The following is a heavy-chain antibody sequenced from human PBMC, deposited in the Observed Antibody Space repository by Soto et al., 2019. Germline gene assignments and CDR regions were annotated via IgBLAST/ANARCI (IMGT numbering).Heavy chain of an antibody. CDR1: GGSVSSGSYY. CDR2: IYYSGST. D-gene: IGHD2-15*01. J-gene: IGHJ4*02. Sequence: SETLSLTCTVSGGSVSSGSYYWSWIRQPPGKGLEWIGYIYYSGSTNYNPSLKSRVTISVDTSKNQFSLKLSSVTAADTAVYYCARAGYCSGGSCSLRFDYWGQGTLVTVSS. V-gene: IGHV4-61*01. CDR3: ARAGYCSGGSCSLRFDY.